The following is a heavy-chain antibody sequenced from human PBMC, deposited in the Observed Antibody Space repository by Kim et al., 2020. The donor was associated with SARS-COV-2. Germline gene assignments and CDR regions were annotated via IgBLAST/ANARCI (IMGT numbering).Heavy chain of an antibody. Sequence: ASMKCRCTISRDNANNSLYLQMNSLRAEDTALYYCAKDSAIFGVVTFADYWGQGTLVTVSS. CDR3: AKDSAIFGVVTFADY. J-gene: IGHJ4*02. V-gene: IGHV3-9*01. D-gene: IGHD3-3*01.